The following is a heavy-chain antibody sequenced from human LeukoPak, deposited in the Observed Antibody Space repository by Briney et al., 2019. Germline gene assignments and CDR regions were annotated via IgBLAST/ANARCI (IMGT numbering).Heavy chain of an antibody. Sequence: GGSLRLYCAASGFTFSSYAMSWVRQAPGKGLEWVSSISGSGGSTYYADSVKGRFTISRDNFKNTLYVQMNSLRAEDTAVYSCAKGLQWELPFDYWGQGTLVTVSS. D-gene: IGHD1-26*01. CDR3: AKGLQWELPFDY. V-gene: IGHV3-23*01. CDR2: ISGSGGST. J-gene: IGHJ4*02. CDR1: GFTFSSYA.